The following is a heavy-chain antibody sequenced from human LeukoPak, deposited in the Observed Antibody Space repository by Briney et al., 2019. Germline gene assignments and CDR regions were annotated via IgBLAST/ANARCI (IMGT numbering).Heavy chain of an antibody. V-gene: IGHV4-34*01. CDR2: INHSGST. Sequence: PSETLSLTCAVYGGSFSGYYWSWIRQPPGKGLEWIGEINHSGSTNYNPSLKSRVTISVDTSKNQFSLKLSSVTAADTAVYYCARGAGYCSSPSCYATYYYYYMDVWGKGTTVTVSS. D-gene: IGHD2-2*01. CDR1: GGSFSGYY. CDR3: ARGAGYCSSPSCYATYYYYYMDV. J-gene: IGHJ6*03.